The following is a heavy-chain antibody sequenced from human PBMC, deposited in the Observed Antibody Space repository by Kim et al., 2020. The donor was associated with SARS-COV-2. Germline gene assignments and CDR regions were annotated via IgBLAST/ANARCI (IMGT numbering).Heavy chain of an antibody. CDR2: GST. V-gene: IGHV3-23*01. Sequence: GSTYYADSVKGRFTISRDNSKNTLYLQMNSLRAEDTAVYYCAGTDYGMDVWGQGTTVTVSS. CDR3: AGTDYGMDV. D-gene: IGHD2-8*02. J-gene: IGHJ6*02.